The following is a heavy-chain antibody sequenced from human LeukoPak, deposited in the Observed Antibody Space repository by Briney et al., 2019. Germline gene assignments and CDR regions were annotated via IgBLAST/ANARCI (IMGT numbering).Heavy chain of an antibody. CDR1: GFTFSSYW. V-gene: IGHV3-7*01. J-gene: IGHJ4*02. CDR3: ARDEGYSSH. CDR2: IKQDGSEK. Sequence: GRSLRLSCAVSGFTFSSYWMSRVRQAPGKGLEWVANIKQDGSEKSYVDSVKGRFSISRDNAKHSLYLQMNSLRAEDTAVYYCARDEGYSSHWGQGTLVIVSS. D-gene: IGHD6-13*01.